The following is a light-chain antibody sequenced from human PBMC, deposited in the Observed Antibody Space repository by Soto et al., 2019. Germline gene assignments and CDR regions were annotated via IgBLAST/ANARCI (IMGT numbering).Light chain of an antibody. V-gene: IGKV3-15*01. CDR3: HQYDNWPET. CDR2: GAS. CDR1: QSVNSD. Sequence: ETVMTQSPATLAVSPLEGATLSCIASQSVNSDLAWYQQKPGQAPRLLIYGASTRATGIPARFSGSGSGTEFTLTISSLQSEDFAVYYCHQYDNWPETFGQGTKVDIK. J-gene: IGKJ1*01.